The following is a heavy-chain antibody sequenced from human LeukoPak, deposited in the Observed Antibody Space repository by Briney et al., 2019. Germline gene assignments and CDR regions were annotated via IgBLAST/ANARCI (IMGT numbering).Heavy chain of an antibody. J-gene: IGHJ6*02. CDR1: GFTFSSYG. D-gene: IGHD1-7*01. Sequence: GGSLRLSCAASGFTFSSYGMHWVRQAPGKGLEWAAVISYDGSNKYYADSVKGRFTISRDNSKNTLYLQMNSLRAEDTAVYYCAKEKATGNYLAYYGMDVWGQATTVTVSS. CDR2: ISYDGSNK. V-gene: IGHV3-30*18. CDR3: AKEKATGNYLAYYGMDV.